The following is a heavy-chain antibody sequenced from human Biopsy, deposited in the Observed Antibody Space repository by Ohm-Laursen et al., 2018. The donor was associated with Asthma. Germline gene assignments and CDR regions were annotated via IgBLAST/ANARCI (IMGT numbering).Heavy chain of an antibody. J-gene: IGHJ4*02. CDR2: ISIYNGDT. D-gene: IGHD2-15*01. V-gene: IGHV1-18*01. Sequence: SVKVSCKASGYTFSSFGISWVRQAPGQGLDWMGWISIYNGDTDYAQKLQGRVTMTTDTSTSTAYMELRSLRSDDTAVYYCARHRGYCTGGSCYPDFDYWGQGTLVTVSS. CDR3: ARHRGYCTGGSCYPDFDY. CDR1: GYTFSSFG.